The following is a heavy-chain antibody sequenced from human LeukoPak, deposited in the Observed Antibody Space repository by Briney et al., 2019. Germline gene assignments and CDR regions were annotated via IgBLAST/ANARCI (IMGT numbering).Heavy chain of an antibody. Sequence: SETLSLTCAVYGGSFSGYYWSWIRQPPGKGLEWIGEINHSGSTNYNPSLKSRVTISVDTSKNQFSLKLSSVTAADTAVYYCARMSDIVVVPAAMGLDYWGQGTLVTVSS. CDR2: INHSGST. CDR3: ARMSDIVVVPAAMGLDY. J-gene: IGHJ4*02. V-gene: IGHV4-34*01. D-gene: IGHD2-2*01. CDR1: GGSFSGYY.